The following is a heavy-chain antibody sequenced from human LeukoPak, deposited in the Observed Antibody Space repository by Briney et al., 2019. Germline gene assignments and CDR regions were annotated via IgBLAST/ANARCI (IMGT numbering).Heavy chain of an antibody. V-gene: IGHV1-69*04. CDR3: ARVVGATTQLDY. CDR1: GGTFSSYA. J-gene: IGHJ4*02. Sequence: ASVKVSCKASGGTFSSYAISWVRQAPGQGLEWMGRIIPILGIANYAQKFQGRVTITADKSTSTAYMELSSLRSEDTAVYYCARVVGATTQLDYWGQGTLVTVSS. D-gene: IGHD1-26*01. CDR2: IIPILGIA.